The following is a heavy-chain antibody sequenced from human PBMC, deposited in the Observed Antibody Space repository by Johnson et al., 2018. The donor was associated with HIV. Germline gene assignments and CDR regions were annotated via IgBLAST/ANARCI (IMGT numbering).Heavy chain of an antibody. CDR3: ARDLGGGYSSSSYAFDI. CDR1: GFTFSSYG. CDR2: IRYDGSNK. D-gene: IGHD6-6*01. V-gene: IGHV3-30*02. Sequence: VQLVESGGGVVQPGGSLRLSCAASGFTFSSYGMHWVRQAPGKGLEWVTFIRYDGSNKYYADSVKGRFTISRDNSKNTLYLQMNSLRAEDTAVYYCARDLGGGYSSSSYAFDIWGQGTTVTVSS. J-gene: IGHJ3*02.